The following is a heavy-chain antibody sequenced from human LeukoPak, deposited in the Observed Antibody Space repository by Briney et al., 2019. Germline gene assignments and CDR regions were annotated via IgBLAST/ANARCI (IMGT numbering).Heavy chain of an antibody. CDR3: ARGTNLAY. J-gene: IGHJ4*02. CDR2: IYHTGST. D-gene: IGHD1-14*01. Sequence: PSEPLSLTCNVSGFSISSGFYWNWLRQPPEKGPEWIGSIYHTGSTSYNPSLKSRVTISVDTSKNEFSLKLNSVTAADTAVYYCARGTNLAYWGQGALVAVSS. V-gene: IGHV4-38-2*02. CDR1: GFSISSGFY.